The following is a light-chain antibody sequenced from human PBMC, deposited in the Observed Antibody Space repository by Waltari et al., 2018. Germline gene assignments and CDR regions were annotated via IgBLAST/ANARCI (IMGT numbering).Light chain of an antibody. CDR2: AAS. Sequence: DIQVTQSPSSLSASVGDRVTITCRTSQNIRNYLNWYQQKPGKTPKLLIYAASSLHSDVPSRFSSSGSGADFTLTISSLQPEDYGTYYCQQGYSRVTFGQGTRLEIK. CDR3: QQGYSRVT. CDR1: QNIRNY. V-gene: IGKV1-39*01. J-gene: IGKJ5*01.